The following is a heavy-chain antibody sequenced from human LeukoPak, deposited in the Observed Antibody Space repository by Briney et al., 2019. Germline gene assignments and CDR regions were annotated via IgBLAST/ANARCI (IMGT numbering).Heavy chain of an antibody. Sequence: PGGSLRLSCAASGFTFSSYGMHWVRQAPGKRLEWVAVIWYDGSNKYYADSVKGRFTISRDNSKNTLYLQMNSLRAEDTAVYYCARGFSQGVDYWGQGTLVTVSS. CDR2: IWYDGSNK. D-gene: IGHD1-26*01. J-gene: IGHJ4*02. CDR3: ARGFSQGVDY. V-gene: IGHV3-33*01. CDR1: GFTFSSYG.